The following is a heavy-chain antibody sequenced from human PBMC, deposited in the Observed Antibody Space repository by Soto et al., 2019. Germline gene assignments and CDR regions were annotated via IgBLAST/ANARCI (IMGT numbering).Heavy chain of an antibody. CDR1: GDSVSSNSAS. CDR3: AGTTSHQWYYMDV. D-gene: IGHD1-7*01. J-gene: IGHJ6*03. CDR2: TYYRSRWYN. Sequence: SQTLSLTCAISGDSVSSNSASWNWIRLSPSRGLEWLARTYYRSRWYNDYAVSVRRRITVNPDTSKNQFSLQLTSVTPEDTAVYYCAGTTSHQWYYMDVWGKGTTVTVPS. V-gene: IGHV6-1*01.